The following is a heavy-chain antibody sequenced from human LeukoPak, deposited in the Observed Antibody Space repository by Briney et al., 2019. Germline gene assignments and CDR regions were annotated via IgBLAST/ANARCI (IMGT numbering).Heavy chain of an antibody. CDR3: ARGGIAALDY. CDR1: GFTFSSYS. J-gene: IGHJ4*02. CDR2: ISSSSSYI. D-gene: IGHD6-13*01. Sequence: GGSLRLSCAASGFTFSSYSMNWVRQAPGKGLEWVSSISSSSSYIYYADSVKGRFTISRDNAKNSLYLQMNSLRVEDTAVYYCARGGIAALDYWGQGTLVTVSS. V-gene: IGHV3-21*01.